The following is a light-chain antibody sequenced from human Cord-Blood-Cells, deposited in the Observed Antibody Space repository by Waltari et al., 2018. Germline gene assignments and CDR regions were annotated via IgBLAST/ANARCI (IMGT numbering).Light chain of an antibody. Sequence: QSALTQPASVSGSPGQSITISCTGTSSDVGSYNLVSWYQQHPGKAPKLMIYEGSKRPSGVSNRFSGSKSDNTASLTFSGLQAEDEADYYCCSYAGSSNYVFGTGTKVTVL. CDR1: SSDVGSYNL. CDR3: CSYAGSSNYV. V-gene: IGLV2-23*01. J-gene: IGLJ1*01. CDR2: EGS.